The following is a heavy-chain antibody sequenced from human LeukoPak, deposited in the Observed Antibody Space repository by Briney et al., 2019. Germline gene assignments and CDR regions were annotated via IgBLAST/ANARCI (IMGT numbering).Heavy chain of an antibody. CDR3: ASSVVVVAAKFRAADGMDV. CDR2: INHSGST. J-gene: IGHJ6*02. V-gene: IGHV4-34*01. D-gene: IGHD2-15*01. Sequence: GSLRLSCAASGFTFSSYAMSWIRQPPGKGLEWIGEINHSGSTNYNPSLKSRVTISVDTSKNQFSLKLSSVTAADTAVYYCASSVVVVAAKFRAADGMDVWGQGTTVTVSS. CDR1: GFTFSSYA.